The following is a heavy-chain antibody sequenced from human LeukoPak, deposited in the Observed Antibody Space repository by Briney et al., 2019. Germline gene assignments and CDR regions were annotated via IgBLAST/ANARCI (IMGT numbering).Heavy chain of an antibody. Sequence: ASVKVSCKASGYTFTGYYMHWVRQAPGQGLEWMGWINPNSGGTNYAQKFQGRVTMTRDTSISTAYMELSRLRSDDTAVYYCARDREYSSGYIFPSWSQGTLVTVSS. CDR1: GYTFTGYY. V-gene: IGHV1-2*02. CDR2: INPNSGGT. D-gene: IGHD3-22*01. J-gene: IGHJ5*02. CDR3: ARDREYSSGYIFPS.